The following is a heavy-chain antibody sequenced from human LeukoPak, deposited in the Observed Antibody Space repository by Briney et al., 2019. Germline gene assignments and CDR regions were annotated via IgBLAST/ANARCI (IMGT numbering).Heavy chain of an antibody. CDR1: GYSISSGYY. Sequence: SETLSLTCTVSGYSISSGYYWGWIRQPPGKGLEWIGSIYHSGSTYYNPSLKSRVTISVDTSKNQFSLKLSSVTAADTAVYYCAREIYYDSSGYPYDAFDIWGQGTMVTVSS. J-gene: IGHJ3*02. D-gene: IGHD3-22*01. CDR2: IYHSGST. CDR3: AREIYYDSSGYPYDAFDI. V-gene: IGHV4-38-2*02.